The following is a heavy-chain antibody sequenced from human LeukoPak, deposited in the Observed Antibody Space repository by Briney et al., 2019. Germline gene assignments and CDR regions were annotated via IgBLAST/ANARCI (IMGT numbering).Heavy chain of an antibody. CDR2: INPSDGGT. CDR1: RSTFTMYY. J-gene: IGHJ6*03. Sequence: ASVKVSCKASRSTFTMYYIHWVRQARGQGLEWMGVINPSDGGTTYAQRFQGRVTMTRDMSTTTGYMNLRSLRSEDTAVYFCAREQRWGLSGNLGGLFASYYTYYYMDVWGRGTTVTVSS. CDR3: AREQRWGLSGNLGGLFASYYTYYYMDV. V-gene: IGHV1-46*01. D-gene: IGHD3-16*01.